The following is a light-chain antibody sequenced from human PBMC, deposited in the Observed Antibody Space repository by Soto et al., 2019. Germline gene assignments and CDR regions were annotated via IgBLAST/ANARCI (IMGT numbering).Light chain of an antibody. CDR2: GAS. CDR3: QQYNNWPRT. J-gene: IGKJ1*01. CDR1: QSVTNN. V-gene: IGKV3-15*01. Sequence: EIVMTQSPDTLSVSPGERATLSCRASQSVTNNLAWYQQKPGQAPRLLIYGASTRTIAIPARFSGSGSGTDFTLTISSLQSEDFAVYYCQQYNNWPRTFGQGTTGDIK.